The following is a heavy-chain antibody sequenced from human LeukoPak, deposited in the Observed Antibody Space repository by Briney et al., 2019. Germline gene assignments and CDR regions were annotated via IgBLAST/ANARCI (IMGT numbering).Heavy chain of an antibody. CDR2: INPSGGST. J-gene: IGHJ4*02. Sequence: GESLKISCKASGYTFTSNYMLWVRQAPGQGLEWMGIINPSGGSTSYAQKFQGRVTMTRDTSTSTVYMELSSLRSEDTAVYYCARVGGNYPINWGQGSLVTVSS. V-gene: IGHV1-46*01. CDR3: ARVGGNYPIN. CDR1: GYTFTSNY. D-gene: IGHD1-26*01.